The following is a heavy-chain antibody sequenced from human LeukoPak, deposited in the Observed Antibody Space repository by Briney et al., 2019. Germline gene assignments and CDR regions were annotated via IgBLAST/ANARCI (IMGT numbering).Heavy chain of an antibody. J-gene: IGHJ3*02. CDR3: ARDRIPYSDAFDI. V-gene: IGHV4-59*12. CDR2: IYYSGST. CDR1: GGSLSGYF. D-gene: IGHD5-18*01. Sequence: PSETLSLTCTVSGGSLSGYFWGWMRQPPGKGLEWIGSIYYSGSTNYNPSLKSRVTMSVDTSKNHFSLRLSSVTAADTAVYYCARDRIPYSDAFDIWGQGTRVTVSS.